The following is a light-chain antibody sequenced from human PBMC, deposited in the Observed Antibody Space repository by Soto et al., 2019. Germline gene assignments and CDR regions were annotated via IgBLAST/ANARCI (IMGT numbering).Light chain of an antibody. CDR1: QSISSY. V-gene: IGKV1-39*01. CDR2: AAS. CDR3: QQSYSTPLA. Sequence: DIQMTQSPSSLSASVGDRVTITCRASQSISSYLNWYKQKPGKAPKLLIYAASSLQSGVSSRFSGSGSGTDFTLTISSLQPEDFATYYCQQSYSTPLAFGPGTKVDIK. J-gene: IGKJ3*01.